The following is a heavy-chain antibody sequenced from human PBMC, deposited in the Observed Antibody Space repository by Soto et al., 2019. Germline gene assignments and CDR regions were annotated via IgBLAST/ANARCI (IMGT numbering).Heavy chain of an antibody. CDR1: GFTFSSYA. D-gene: IGHD2-2*01. V-gene: IGHV3-23*01. Sequence: LRLSCAASGFTFSSYAMSWVRQAPGKGLEWVSAISGSGGSTYYADSVKGRFTISRDNSKNTLYLQMNSLRAEDTAVYYCAKGAPVIVVVPAAILDYWGQGTLVTVSS. CDR3: AKGAPVIVVVPAAILDY. J-gene: IGHJ4*02. CDR2: ISGSGGST.